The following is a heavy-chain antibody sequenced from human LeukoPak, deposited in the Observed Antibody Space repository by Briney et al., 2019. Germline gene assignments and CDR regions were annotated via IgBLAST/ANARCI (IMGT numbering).Heavy chain of an antibody. CDR3: AKGSGYSGYDFLDY. V-gene: IGHV3-23*01. D-gene: IGHD5-12*01. J-gene: IGHJ4*02. CDR1: GFTFSSYA. CDR2: ISGSGGST. Sequence: GGSLRLSCAASGFTFSSYAMSWVRQAPGKGLEWVSAISGSGGSTYYADSVKGRFTISRDNSKNTLYMQMNSLRAEDTAVYYCAKGSGYSGYDFLDYWGQGTLVTVSS.